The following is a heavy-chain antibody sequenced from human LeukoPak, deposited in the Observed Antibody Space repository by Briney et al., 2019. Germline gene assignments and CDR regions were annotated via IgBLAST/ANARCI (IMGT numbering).Heavy chain of an antibody. V-gene: IGHV3-23*01. CDR3: ASRYCSSTSCFTLYGAFDI. Sequence: GGSLRLSCAASGFTFSSYAMSWVRQAPGKGLEWVSGISGSGGSTYHADSVKGRFTISRDNSKNTLYLQMNSLRAEDTAVYYCASRYCSSTSCFTLYGAFDIWGQGTMVTVSS. D-gene: IGHD2-2*02. CDR1: GFTFSSYA. CDR2: ISGSGGST. J-gene: IGHJ3*02.